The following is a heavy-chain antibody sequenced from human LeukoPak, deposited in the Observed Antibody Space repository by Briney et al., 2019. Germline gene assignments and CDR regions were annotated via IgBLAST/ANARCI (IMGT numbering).Heavy chain of an antibody. CDR3: AKDPIWWNYFDY. CDR1: RFTFSRHG. CDR2: ISYDGSNK. J-gene: IGHJ4*02. D-gene: IGHD2-8*02. V-gene: IGHV3-30*18. Sequence: PGGSLRLSCAASRFTFSRHGMHWVRQAPGKGLEWVAVISYDGSNKHYADSVKGRFTISRDNSKNTLYLQMNSLRAEDTAVYYCAKDPIWWNYFDYWGQGTLVTVSS.